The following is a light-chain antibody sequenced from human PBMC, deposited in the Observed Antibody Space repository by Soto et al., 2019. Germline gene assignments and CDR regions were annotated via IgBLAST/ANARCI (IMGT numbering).Light chain of an antibody. Sequence: QSVLTQPPSVSGAPGQRVTISCTGSSSNIGAGYDVHWYQNRPGTAPKLLIYGNSNRPSGVPARFSGSKSGTSASLAITGVQDEDEADYYCQAYFSSLYVVFGRGTKLTVL. V-gene: IGLV1-40*01. CDR1: SSNIGAGYD. J-gene: IGLJ2*01. CDR2: GNS. CDR3: QAYFSSLYVV.